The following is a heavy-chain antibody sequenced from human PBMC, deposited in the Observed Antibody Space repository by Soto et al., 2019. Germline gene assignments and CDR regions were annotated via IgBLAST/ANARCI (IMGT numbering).Heavy chain of an antibody. CDR3: ARDRIPAGRRDFDY. D-gene: IGHD6-19*01. V-gene: IGHV3-66*01. Sequence: GGLQRHWKAAAGFTFSSFAVSWVRQAPGKGLEWVSVIYSGGSTYYADSVKGRFTISRDNSKNTLYLQMNSLRAEDTAVYYCARDRIPAGRRDFDYWGQGTLVTGSS. J-gene: IGHJ4*02. CDR2: IYSGGST. CDR1: GFTFSSFA.